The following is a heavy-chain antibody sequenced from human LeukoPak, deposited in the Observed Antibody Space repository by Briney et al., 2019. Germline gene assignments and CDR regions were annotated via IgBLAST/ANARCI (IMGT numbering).Heavy chain of an antibody. J-gene: IGHJ4*02. Sequence: GGSLRLSCAASGFTFSTYTMNWVRQAPGKGLEWVSSISSSSSYIYYADSVKGRFTISRDNAKNSLYLQMNSLRAEDTAVYYCARGSPSTQPFDYWGQGTLVTASS. CDR1: GFTFSTYT. V-gene: IGHV3-21*01. CDR2: ISSSSSYI. D-gene: IGHD2-2*01. CDR3: ARGSPSTQPFDY.